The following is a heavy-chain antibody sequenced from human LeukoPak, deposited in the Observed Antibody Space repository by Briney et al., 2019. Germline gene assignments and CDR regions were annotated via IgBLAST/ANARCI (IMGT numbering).Heavy chain of an antibody. J-gene: IGHJ5*02. D-gene: IGHD3-10*01. CDR3: ARDTVRWFDP. Sequence: PSETLSITCTVSGGSISSGSYYWSWIWQPAGKGLEWIGRIYTSGSTNYNPSLKSRVTISVDTSKNQFSLKLSSVTAADTAVYYCARDTVRWFDPWGQGTLVTVSS. V-gene: IGHV4-61*02. CDR1: GGSISSGSYY. CDR2: IYTSGST.